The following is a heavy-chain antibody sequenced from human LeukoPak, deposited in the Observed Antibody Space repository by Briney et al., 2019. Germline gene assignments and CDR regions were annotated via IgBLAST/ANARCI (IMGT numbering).Heavy chain of an antibody. CDR3: ARRGSGYSFDY. J-gene: IGHJ4*02. Sequence: SETLSLTCTVSGGSISSGGYYWSWIRQPPGKGLEWIGYIYYSGSTNYNPSLKSRVAISVDTSKNQFSLKLSSVTAADTAVYYCARRGSGYSFDYWGQGILVTVSS. CDR1: GGSISSGGYY. CDR2: IYYSGST. V-gene: IGHV4-61*08. D-gene: IGHD5-12*01.